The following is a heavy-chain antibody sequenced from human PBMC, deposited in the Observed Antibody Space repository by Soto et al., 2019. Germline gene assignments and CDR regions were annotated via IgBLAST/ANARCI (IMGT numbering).Heavy chain of an antibody. CDR2: IYWDGDT. Sequence: QITLKESGPTLVRPTQTLTLTCTFSGFSLNTSGVGVAWIRQPPGKALEWLALIYWDGDTHYSPSLKNRLTITKDTPKNRVVLTITNMDPVDTGTYYCAHRIPIFGVGGGWFDPWGQGALVTVSS. CDR3: AHRIPIFGVGGGWFDP. V-gene: IGHV2-5*02. J-gene: IGHJ5*02. D-gene: IGHD3-3*01. CDR1: GFSLNTSGVG.